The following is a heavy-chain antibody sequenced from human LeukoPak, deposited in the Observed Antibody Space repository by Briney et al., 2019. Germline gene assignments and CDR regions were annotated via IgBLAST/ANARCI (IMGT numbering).Heavy chain of an antibody. CDR3: ARLPYYDFWSGARGAFDI. CDR2: IYYSGST. Sequence: SGTLSLTCTVSGGSISSHYWSWIRQPPGKGLEWIGYIYYSGSTNYNPSLKSRVTISVDTSKNQFSLKLSSVTAADTAVYYCARLPYYDFWSGARGAFDIWGQGTMVTVSS. D-gene: IGHD3-3*01. CDR1: GGSISSHY. J-gene: IGHJ3*02. V-gene: IGHV4-59*11.